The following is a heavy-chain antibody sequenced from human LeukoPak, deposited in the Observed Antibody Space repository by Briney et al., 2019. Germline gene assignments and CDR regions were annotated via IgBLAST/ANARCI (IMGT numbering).Heavy chain of an antibody. J-gene: IGHJ4*02. D-gene: IGHD5-18*01. V-gene: IGHV1-18*01. Sequence: ASVKVSCKASGYTFSSYGISWVRQAPGQGLEWMGWINPYNGNTDYAQMFQGKVTMTTDTSTSTAYMKLRSLTSDDTAVYYCARGWAGTAMGDFWGQGTLLTVSS. CDR1: GYTFSSYG. CDR3: ARGWAGTAMGDF. CDR2: INPYNGNT.